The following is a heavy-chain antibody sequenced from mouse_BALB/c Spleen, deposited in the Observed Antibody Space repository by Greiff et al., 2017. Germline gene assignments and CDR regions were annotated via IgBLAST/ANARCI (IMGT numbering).Heavy chain of an antibody. J-gene: IGHJ4*01. CDR3: ARTHGNYFYAMDY. CDR2: ISYSGST. V-gene: IGHV3-2*02. D-gene: IGHD2-1*01. CDR1: GYSITSDYA. Sequence: EVKLQESGPGLVKPSQSLSLTCTVTGYSITSDYAWNWIRQFPGNKLEWMGYISYSGSTSYNPSLKSRISITRDTSKNQFFLQLNSVTTEDTATYYCARTHGNYFYAMDYWGQGTSVTVSS.